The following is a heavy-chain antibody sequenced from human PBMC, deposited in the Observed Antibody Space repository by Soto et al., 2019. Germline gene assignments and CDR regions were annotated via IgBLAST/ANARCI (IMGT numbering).Heavy chain of an antibody. D-gene: IGHD6-13*01. CDR2: TYYRSKWYN. CDR1: GDSVSSNSAA. CDR3: ARVSRSFIAAPGTPDDAFDI. Sequence: SQTLSLTCAISGDSVSSNSAAWNWIRQSPSRGLEWLGRTYYRSKWYNDYAVSVKSRITINPDTSKNQFSLQLNSVTPEDTAVYYCARVSRSFIAAPGTPDDAFDISGHGTMITVSS. J-gene: IGHJ3*02. V-gene: IGHV6-1*01.